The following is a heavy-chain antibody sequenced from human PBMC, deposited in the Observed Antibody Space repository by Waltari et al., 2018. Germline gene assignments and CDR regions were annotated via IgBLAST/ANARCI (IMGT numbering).Heavy chain of an antibody. CDR1: GGTFSSYA. CDR3: ARGPASHASGWFDP. J-gene: IGHJ5*02. CDR2: SIPIFGTA. Sequence: QVQLVQSGAEVKKPGSSVKVSCKASGGTFSSYAISWVRQAPGQGLEWMGGSIPIFGTANYAQKFQGRFTITADESTSTAYMELRSLRSEDTAVYYCARGPASHASGWFDPWGQGTLVTVSS. D-gene: IGHD2-2*01. V-gene: IGHV1-69*13.